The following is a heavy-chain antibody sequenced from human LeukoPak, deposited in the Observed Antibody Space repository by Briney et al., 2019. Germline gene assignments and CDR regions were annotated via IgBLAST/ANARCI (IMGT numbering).Heavy chain of an antibody. Sequence: SQTLSLTCTVYGASFSGYCWSWIRHPPGKGLEWVGEINHSRSTNYNPSLKSRVTISVDTSKNQVSLKLTSVTAADTAVYYCTRGKSETVFDYWGQGTLVTVSS. J-gene: IGHJ4*02. D-gene: IGHD2-21*02. V-gene: IGHV4-34*01. CDR2: INHSRST. CDR1: GASFSGYC. CDR3: TRGKSETVFDY.